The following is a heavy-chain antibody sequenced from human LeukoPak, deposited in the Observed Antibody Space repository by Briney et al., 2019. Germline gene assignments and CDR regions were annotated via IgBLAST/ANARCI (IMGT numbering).Heavy chain of an antibody. CDR1: GFTSSRYS. J-gene: IGHJ4*02. Sequence: GGSLRLSCAASGFTSSRYSKHWIRQAPGKGLEWVAVISYDGNNKYYADSVKGRFTISRDNSKNTLYLQMNSPRAEDTAAYYCAKDGNWARFENWGQGTLVTVSS. CDR3: AKDGNWARFEN. CDR2: ISYDGNNK. V-gene: IGHV3-30-3*01. D-gene: IGHD7-27*01.